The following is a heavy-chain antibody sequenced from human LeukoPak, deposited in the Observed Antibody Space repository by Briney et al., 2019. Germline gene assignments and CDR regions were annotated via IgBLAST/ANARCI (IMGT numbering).Heavy chain of an antibody. V-gene: IGHV1-2*02. CDR2: INPNSGGT. CDR1: GYTFTGYY. J-gene: IGHJ4*02. D-gene: IGHD4-17*01. Sequence: ASVKVSCKASGYTFTGYYMHWVRQAPGQGLEWMGWINPNSGGTNYAQKFQGRVTMTRDTSISTAYMELSRLRSDDTAVYYCARELATVTTLVFDYWGQGTLVTVPS. CDR3: ARELATVTTLVFDY.